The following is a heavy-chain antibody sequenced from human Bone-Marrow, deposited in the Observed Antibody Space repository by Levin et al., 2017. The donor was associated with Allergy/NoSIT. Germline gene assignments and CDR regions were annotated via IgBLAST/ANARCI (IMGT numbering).Heavy chain of an antibody. CDR3: ARDTGYDLDS. Sequence: SETLSLTCTVSGGSIGGGGYYWSWIRQHPGKGLEWVGYIYHSGNTYYNPSLKRRLSISVDTSRNQFSLKLSSVTAADTAVYYCARDTGYDLDSWGKGTLVTVSS. V-gene: IGHV4-31*03. D-gene: IGHD5-12*01. CDR2: IYHSGNT. J-gene: IGHJ4*02. CDR1: GGSIGGGGYY.